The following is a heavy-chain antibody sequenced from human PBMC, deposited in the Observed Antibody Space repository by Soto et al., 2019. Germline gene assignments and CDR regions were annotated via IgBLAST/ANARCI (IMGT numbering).Heavy chain of an antibody. CDR2: IYYSGST. J-gene: IGHJ5*02. CDR1: GGSISSSSYY. CDR3: ARHVRYCSGGSCAPTAWFDP. D-gene: IGHD2-15*01. Sequence: PSETLSLTCTVSGGSISSSSYYWGWIRQPPGKGLEWIGSIYYSGSTYYNPSLKSRVTISVDTSKNQFSLKLSSVTAADTAVYYCARHVRYCSGGSCAPTAWFDPWGQGTLVTVSS. V-gene: IGHV4-39*01.